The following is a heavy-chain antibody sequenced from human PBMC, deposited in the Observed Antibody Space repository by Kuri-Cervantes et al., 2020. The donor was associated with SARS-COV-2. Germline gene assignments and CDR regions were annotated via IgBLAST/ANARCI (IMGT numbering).Heavy chain of an antibody. Sequence: GGSLRLSCATSGFTFNNYAMHWVRQTPGEGLEWVAITSFDGSNKYYAESVKGRFTISRDNSKNTLYLQMNNMRREDTAVYFCARVSGLTRCRYCVDYWGQGIRVTVSS. J-gene: IGHJ4*02. CDR1: GFTFNNYA. CDR2: TSFDGSNK. V-gene: IGHV3-30*14. CDR3: ARVSGLTRCRYCVDY. D-gene: IGHD3-10*01.